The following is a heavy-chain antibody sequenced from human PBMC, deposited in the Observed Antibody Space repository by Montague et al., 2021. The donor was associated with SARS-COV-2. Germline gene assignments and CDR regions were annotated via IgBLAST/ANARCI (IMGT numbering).Heavy chain of an antibody. J-gene: IGHJ6*02. V-gene: IGHV4-39*07. CDR2: IYYSGST. Sequence: SETLSLTCTVSGGSISSSSYYWGWIRQPPGKGLEWIGSIYYSGSTYCNPSLKSRVTISVDTSKNQFSLKLSSVTAADTAVYYCARDGSLRFELLIGPRHYYYGMDAWGQGTPVTVSS. CDR3: ARDGSLRFELLIGPRHYYYGMDA. D-gene: IGHD3-9*01. CDR1: GGSISSSSYY.